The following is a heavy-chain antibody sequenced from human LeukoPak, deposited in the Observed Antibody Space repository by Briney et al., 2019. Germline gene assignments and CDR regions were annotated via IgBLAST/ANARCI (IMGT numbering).Heavy chain of an antibody. CDR2: IYHSGST. V-gene: IGHV4-38-2*02. J-gene: IGHJ4*02. CDR3: ARGRVYYDILTGYYYFDY. Sequence: SQTLSLTCTVSGYSISSGYYWGWIRQPPGKGLEWIGSIYHSGSTYYNPSLKSRVTISVDTSENQFSLKLSSVTAADTAVYYCARGRVYYDILTGYYYFDYWGQGTLVTVSS. D-gene: IGHD3-9*01. CDR1: GYSISSGYY.